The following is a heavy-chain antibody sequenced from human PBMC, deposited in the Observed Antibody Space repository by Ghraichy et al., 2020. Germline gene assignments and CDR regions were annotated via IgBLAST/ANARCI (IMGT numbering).Heavy chain of an antibody. D-gene: IGHD3-10*01. V-gene: IGHV3-23*01. CDR3: AKNPPLLWFGESPPYYFDY. CDR1: GFTFSSYA. J-gene: IGHJ4*02. Sequence: GGSLRLSCAASGFTFSSYAMSWVRQAPGKGLEWVSAISGSGGSTYYADSVKGRFTISRDNSKNTLYLQMNSLRAEDTAVYYCAKNPPLLWFGESPPYYFDYWGQGTLVTVSS. CDR2: ISGSGGST.